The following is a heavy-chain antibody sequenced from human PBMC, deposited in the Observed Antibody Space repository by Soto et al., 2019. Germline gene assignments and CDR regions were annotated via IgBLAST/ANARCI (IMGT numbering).Heavy chain of an antibody. J-gene: IGHJ4*02. CDR2: INTDGSST. CDR3: AKSGVDTFSLSY. D-gene: IGHD2-2*01. V-gene: IGHV3-74*01. Sequence: EVQLVESGGGLVQPGGSLRLSCAVSGFTFSSFWMHWVRQAPGEGLVWVSRINTDGSSTSYADSVKGRFTISRDNAKNTLYLQMNSLRVEDTAMYYCAKSGVDTFSLSYWGQGTLCTVSS. CDR1: GFTFSSFW.